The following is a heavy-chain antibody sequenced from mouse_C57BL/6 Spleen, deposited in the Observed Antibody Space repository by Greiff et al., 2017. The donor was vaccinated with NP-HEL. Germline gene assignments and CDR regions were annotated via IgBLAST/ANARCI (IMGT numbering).Heavy chain of an antibody. CDR2: IDPNSGGT. CDR1: GYTFTSYW. J-gene: IGHJ1*03. Sequence: QVQLKQPGAELVKPGASVKLSCKASGYTFTSYWMHWVKQRPGRGLEWIGRIDPNSGGTKYNEKFKSKATLTVDKPSRTAYMQLSSLTSEDSAVYYCAREGAYYGSDVWGTGTTVTVSS. D-gene: IGHD1-1*01. CDR3: AREGAYYGSDV. V-gene: IGHV1-72*01.